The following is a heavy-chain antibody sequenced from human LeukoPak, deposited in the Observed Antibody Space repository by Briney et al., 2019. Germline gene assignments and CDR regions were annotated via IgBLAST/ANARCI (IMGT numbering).Heavy chain of an antibody. Sequence: GGSLRLSCSASGFTFSSYAMHWVRQAPGKGLEYVSAISSNGGSTYYADSVKGRFTISRDNSKNTLYLQMSSLRAKDTAVYYSVKDWGSGRGYFDYWGQGTLVTVSS. J-gene: IGHJ4*02. D-gene: IGHD3-16*01. CDR1: GFTFSSYA. V-gene: IGHV3-64D*06. CDR2: ISSNGGST. CDR3: VKDWGSGRGYFDY.